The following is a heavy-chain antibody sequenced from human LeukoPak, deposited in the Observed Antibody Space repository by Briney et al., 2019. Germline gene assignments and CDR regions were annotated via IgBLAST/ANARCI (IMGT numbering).Heavy chain of an antibody. V-gene: IGHV3-43*02. CDR1: GFTFDDYA. D-gene: IGHD5-24*01. CDR3: PKDRMLEMSTLNFDY. CDR2: IRGEGGRT. Sequence: GGSLRLSCAASGFTFDDYAMHWVRQAPGKGLEWVSLIRGEGGRTYYADSVKGRFTISRDNSKNSLYMQMNSLRTEDTALYYCPKDRMLEMSTLNFDYWGQGTLVTVSS. J-gene: IGHJ4*02.